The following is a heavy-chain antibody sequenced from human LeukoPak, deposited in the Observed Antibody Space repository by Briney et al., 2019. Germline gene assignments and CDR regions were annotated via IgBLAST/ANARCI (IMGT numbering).Heavy chain of an antibody. CDR2: VYWNDDK. CDR1: GFSLRTSGVG. J-gene: IGHJ4*01. CDR3: AHPLEIQWLVAFDN. V-gene: IGHV2-5*01. Sequence: SAPTLVKPTQTLTLTCNFSGFSLRTSGVGVAWIRKPPGKALEWLEVVYWNDDKRNNSALKTKLTITKDTTQNQVVLRMTNMDPVDTATYYCAHPLEIQWLVAFDNWGQGTLVTVSS. D-gene: IGHD6-19*01.